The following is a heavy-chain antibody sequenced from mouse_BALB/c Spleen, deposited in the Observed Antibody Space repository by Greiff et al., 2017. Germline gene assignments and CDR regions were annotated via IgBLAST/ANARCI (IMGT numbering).Heavy chain of an antibody. J-gene: IGHJ4*01. CDR3: TRRLGSSWDYAMDY. CDR1: GYTFTSYW. V-gene: IGHV1S41*01. Sequence: DLVKPGASVKLSCKASGYTFTSYWINWIKQRPGQGLEWIGRIAPGSGSTYYNEMFKGKATLTVDTSSSTAYIQLSSLSSEDSAVYYSTRRLGSSWDYAMDYWGQGTAVTVSS. CDR2: IAPGSGST. D-gene: IGHD1-1*01.